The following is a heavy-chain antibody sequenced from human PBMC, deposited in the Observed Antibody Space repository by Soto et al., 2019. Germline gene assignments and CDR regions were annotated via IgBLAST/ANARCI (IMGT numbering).Heavy chain of an antibody. CDR3: VRTIVGATKGGWFDP. J-gene: IGHJ5*02. CDR1: GFTFRSYT. Sequence: GGSLRLSCAASGFTFRSYTMSWVRQAPGKGLEWVSSFSGRDATTYYADSVKGRFTISRDNSKNTLYLQMNSLRAEDTALYFCVRTIVGATKGGWFDPWGQGALVTVSS. V-gene: IGHV3-23*01. D-gene: IGHD1-26*01. CDR2: FSGRDATT.